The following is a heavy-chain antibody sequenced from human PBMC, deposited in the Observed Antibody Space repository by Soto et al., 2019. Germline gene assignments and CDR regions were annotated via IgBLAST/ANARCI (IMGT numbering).Heavy chain of an antibody. Sequence: SETLSLTCAVFGASISSSNWWSWDRQPPGKGLEWIGEIYHSGNTNYNPSLKSRVTISVDKSKNQFSLKLSSVTAADTAVYYCVLDIATTDGAQYFMHWGQGTLVTVSS. V-gene: IGHV4-4*02. CDR1: GASISSSNW. CDR2: IYHSGNT. CDR3: VLDIATTDGAQYFMH. J-gene: IGHJ1*01. D-gene: IGHD5-12*01.